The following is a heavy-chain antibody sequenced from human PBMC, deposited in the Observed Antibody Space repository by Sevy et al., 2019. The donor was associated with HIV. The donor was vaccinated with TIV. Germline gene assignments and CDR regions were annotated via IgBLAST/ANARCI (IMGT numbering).Heavy chain of an antibody. CDR2: ISSSSSYI. Sequence: GGSLRLSCAASGFTFSSYSMNWVRQAPGKGLEWVSSISSSSSYIYYADSVKGRFTISRDNAKNSMYLQMNSLRAEDTAVYYCARDGHTMVRGVSFYFDYWGQGTLVTVSS. V-gene: IGHV3-21*01. CDR3: ARDGHTMVRGVSFYFDY. CDR1: GFTFSSYS. J-gene: IGHJ4*02. D-gene: IGHD3-10*01.